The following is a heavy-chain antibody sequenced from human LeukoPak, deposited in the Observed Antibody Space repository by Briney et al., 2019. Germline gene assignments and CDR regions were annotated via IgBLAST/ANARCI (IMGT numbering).Heavy chain of an antibody. J-gene: IGHJ4*02. Sequence: GGSLRLSCVASGFIFCTYSMHWARQVPGKGLEWVAVIWYDGSNEDYADSVKGRFTISRDNSKNTLYLQMNSLRAEDTAVYYCAREMAVWGQGALVTVSS. CDR2: IWYDGSNE. D-gene: IGHD2-8*01. V-gene: IGHV3-33*01. CDR1: GFIFCTYS. CDR3: AREMAV.